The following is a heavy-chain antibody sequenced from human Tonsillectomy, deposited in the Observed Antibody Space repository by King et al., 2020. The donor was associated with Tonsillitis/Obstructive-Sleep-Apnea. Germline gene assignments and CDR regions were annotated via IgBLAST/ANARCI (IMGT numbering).Heavy chain of an antibody. CDR3: AKARTDKLPAAMGY. CDR1: GFTFSNYA. J-gene: IGHJ4*02. D-gene: IGHD2-2*01. CDR2: ISDSGGST. V-gene: IGHV3-23*04. Sequence: VQLVESGGGLVQSGGSLRLSCAASGFTFSNYALSWVRQAPGRGLEWVSGISDSGGSTYYADSVKGRFTISRDNSKNTLYLQMNSLRAVDTAVYYCAKARTDKLPAAMGYWGQGTLVTVSS.